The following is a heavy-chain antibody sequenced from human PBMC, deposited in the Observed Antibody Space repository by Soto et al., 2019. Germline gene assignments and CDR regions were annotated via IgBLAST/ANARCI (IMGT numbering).Heavy chain of an antibody. CDR1: GYKFTSNG. J-gene: IGHJ4*02. CDR3: ARSQALDS. Sequence: PGESLKISCKGSGYKFTSNGIGWVRQKPGKGLEWMGLIYPGDSDIRYSPSFEGQVTISADKSTSIAYLQWSSLKASDTAMYYCARSQALDSWGQGTQVTVPQ. CDR2: IYPGDSDI. D-gene: IGHD6-6*01. V-gene: IGHV5-51*01.